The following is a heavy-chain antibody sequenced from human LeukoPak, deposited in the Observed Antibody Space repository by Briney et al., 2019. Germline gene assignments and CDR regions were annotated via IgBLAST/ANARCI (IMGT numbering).Heavy chain of an antibody. D-gene: IGHD3-22*01. J-gene: IGHJ6*02. CDR2: INSDGSST. CDR3: ARDYYDSSGYYLSYYGMDV. Sequence: PGGSLRLSCAASGFTFSSYWMHWVRQAPGKGLVWVSRINSDGSSTSYADSVKGRFTISRDNAKNTLYLQMNSLRAEDTAVYYCARDYYDSSGYYLSYYGMDVWGQGTTVTVSS. CDR1: GFTFSSYW. V-gene: IGHV3-74*01.